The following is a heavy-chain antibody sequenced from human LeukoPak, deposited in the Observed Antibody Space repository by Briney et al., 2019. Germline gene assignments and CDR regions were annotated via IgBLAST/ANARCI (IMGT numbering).Heavy chain of an antibody. Sequence: PGGSLRLSCAASGFTFSSYAMSWVRQAPGKGLEWVSAISGSGGSTYYADSVKGRFTTSRDSSKNTLYLQMNSLRAEDTAVYYCTSSSSRGIYYYYYYMDVWGKGTTVTVSS. V-gene: IGHV3-23*01. D-gene: IGHD6-6*01. J-gene: IGHJ6*03. CDR3: TSSSSRGIYYYYYYMDV. CDR2: ISGSGGST. CDR1: GFTFSSYA.